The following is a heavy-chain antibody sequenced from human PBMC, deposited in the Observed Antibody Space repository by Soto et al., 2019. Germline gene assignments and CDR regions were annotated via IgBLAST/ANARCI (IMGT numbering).Heavy chain of an antibody. Sequence: QVQLVESGGGVVQPGRSLRLSCAASGFTFSSYGMHWVRQAPGKGLEWVAVIWYDGSNKYYADSVKGRFTISRDNSKNTLYLQMNCRRAEDTAVYYCARGGGGAQREYDDFWSGYYIVHYYYGMDVWGQGTTVTVSS. J-gene: IGHJ6*02. V-gene: IGHV3-33*01. D-gene: IGHD3-3*01. CDR3: ARGGGGAQREYDDFWSGYYIVHYYYGMDV. CDR2: IWYDGSNK. CDR1: GFTFSSYG.